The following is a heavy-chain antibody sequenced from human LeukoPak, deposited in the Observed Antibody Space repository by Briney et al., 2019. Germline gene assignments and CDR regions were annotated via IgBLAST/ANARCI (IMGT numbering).Heavy chain of an antibody. CDR1: GFTFDDYA. J-gene: IGHJ4*02. V-gene: IGHV3-9*01. CDR3: AKGQLTGDLFDY. D-gene: IGHD7-27*01. Sequence: GRSLRLSCAASGFTFDDYAMHWVRQAPGKGLEWVSGISWNSGSICYADSVKGRFTISRDNAKNSLYLQMNSLRAEDTALYYCAKGQLTGDLFDYWGQGTLVTVSS. CDR2: ISWNSGSI.